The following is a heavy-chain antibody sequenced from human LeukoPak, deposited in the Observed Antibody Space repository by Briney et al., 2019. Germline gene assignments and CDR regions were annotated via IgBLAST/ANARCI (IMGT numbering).Heavy chain of an antibody. V-gene: IGHV1-46*01. CDR1: GYTVTSYY. J-gene: IGHJ4*02. CDR3: ATELGYCYSDRCG. Sequence: VTSVKVSCKASGYTVTSYYIHWVRQAPGQGLVWMGIINPNGGSTNYAQKFQGRVTMTRDTSTSTVFMELTSLRSEDTAVFYCATELGYCYSDRCGWGQGTLVTVSS. D-gene: IGHD2/OR15-2a*01. CDR2: INPNGGST.